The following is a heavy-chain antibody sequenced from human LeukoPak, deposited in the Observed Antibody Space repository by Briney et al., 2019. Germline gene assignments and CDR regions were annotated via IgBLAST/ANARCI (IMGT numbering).Heavy chain of an antibody. V-gene: IGHV3-53*01. CDR2: IYSDNT. J-gene: IGHJ4*02. D-gene: IGHD6-13*01. Sequence: GGSLRLSCTVSGFTVGSNSMSWVRQAPGKGLEWVSFIYSDNTHYSDSVKGRFTISRDNSKNTLYLQMNSLRAEDTAVYYCARVSSSWDFDYWGQGTLVTVSS. CDR1: GFTVGSNS. CDR3: ARVSSSWDFDY.